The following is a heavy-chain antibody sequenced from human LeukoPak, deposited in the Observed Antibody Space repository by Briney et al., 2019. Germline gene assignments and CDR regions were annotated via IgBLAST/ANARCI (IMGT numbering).Heavy chain of an antibody. V-gene: IGHV3-11*01. J-gene: IGHJ4*02. Sequence: GGSLRLSCAASGFTFSDYYMSWIRQAAGKGLEWVSYISSSGSTIYYADSVKGRFTISRDNAKNSLYLQMNSLRAEDTAVYYCAGGPLRYFDWLLGGFDYWGQGTLVTVSS. CDR3: AGGPLRYFDWLLGGFDY. D-gene: IGHD3-9*01. CDR1: GFTFSDYY. CDR2: ISSSGSTI.